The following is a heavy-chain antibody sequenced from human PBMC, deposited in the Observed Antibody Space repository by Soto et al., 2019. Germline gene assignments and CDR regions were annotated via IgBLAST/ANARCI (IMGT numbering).Heavy chain of an antibody. CDR3: VKGIAARPGSYYYGMDV. V-gene: IGHV3-64D*06. CDR1: GFTFSSYA. J-gene: IGHJ6*02. D-gene: IGHD6-6*01. Sequence: PVGSLRLSCSASGFTFSSYAMHWVRQAPGKGLEYVSAVSSNGGSTYYADSVKGGFTISRDNSKNTLYLQMSSLRAEDTAVYYCVKGIAARPGSYYYGMDVWGQGTTVTVSS. CDR2: VSSNGGST.